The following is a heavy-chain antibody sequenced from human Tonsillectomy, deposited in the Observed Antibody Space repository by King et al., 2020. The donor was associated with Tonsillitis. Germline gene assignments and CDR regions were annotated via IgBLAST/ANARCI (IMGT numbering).Heavy chain of an antibody. D-gene: IGHD4/OR15-4a*01. CDR3: SRGATIITGPFDY. CDR2: IDPRGGST. V-gene: IGHV1-46*01. CDR1: GYSFSNYY. Sequence: VQLVESGAEVKKPGASVKLSCKASGYSFSNYYLHWVRQAPGQGLEWMGIIDPRGGSTDYAQNFEGRVSMTRDTSTSTVYMGLSSLRSEDTAFYYCSRGATIITGPFDYWGQGTLVTVSS. J-gene: IGHJ4*02.